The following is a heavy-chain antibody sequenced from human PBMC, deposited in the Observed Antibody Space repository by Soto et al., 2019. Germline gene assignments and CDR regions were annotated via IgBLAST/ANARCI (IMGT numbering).Heavy chain of an antibody. Sequence: QVHLVESGGGVVQPGRSLRVSCEVSGFTFSHYAMHWVRQAPGKGLEWVAVISYDGSNKLYAESVKGRFTISRDNSKNTLVLQMNSLRAEDTAVYYCARVELRFLEWGRSFDLWGRGTLVTVSS. J-gene: IGHJ2*01. CDR1: GFTFSHYA. CDR3: ARVELRFLEWGRSFDL. CDR2: ISYDGSNK. V-gene: IGHV3-30-3*01. D-gene: IGHD3-3*01.